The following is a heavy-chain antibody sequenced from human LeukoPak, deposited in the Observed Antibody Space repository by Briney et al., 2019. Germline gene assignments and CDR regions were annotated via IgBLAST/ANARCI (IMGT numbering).Heavy chain of an antibody. J-gene: IGHJ4*02. V-gene: IGHV3-30-3*01. CDR1: GFTFSTYA. Sequence: GGSLRLSCAASGFTFSTYAMYWVRQAPGKGLEWVAVISYDGSNKYYADSVKGRFTISRDNSKNTLYLQINSLRAEDTAVYYCTRAVEMPTIAIGYWGQGTLVTVSS. D-gene: IGHD5-24*01. CDR2: ISYDGSNK. CDR3: TRAVEMPTIAIGY.